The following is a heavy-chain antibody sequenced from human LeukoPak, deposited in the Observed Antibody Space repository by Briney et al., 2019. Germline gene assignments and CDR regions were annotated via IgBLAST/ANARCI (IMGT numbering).Heavy chain of an antibody. J-gene: IGHJ6*02. D-gene: IGHD3-3*01. Sequence: PGGSLRLSCAASGFTFSDHYMNWVRQAPGKGLEWVSYISSSGSTIYYADSVKGRFTISRDNAKNSLYLQMNSLRAEDTAVYYCARDGAIFGVVTAYYYYYGMDVWGQGTTVTVSS. CDR1: GFTFSDHY. CDR2: ISSSGSTI. CDR3: ARDGAIFGVVTAYYYYYGMDV. V-gene: IGHV3-11*04.